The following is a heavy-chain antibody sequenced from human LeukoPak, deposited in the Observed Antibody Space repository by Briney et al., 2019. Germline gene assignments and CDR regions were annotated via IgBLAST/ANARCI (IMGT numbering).Heavy chain of an antibody. Sequence: TGGSLRLSCAASGFTFSTYSMNWVRQTPGKGLEWVSYISSSSSTIYYADSVKGRFTIFRDNAKNSLFLQMNSLRAEDTAVYYCAKDSSPDYWGQGTLVIVSS. CDR3: AKDSSPDY. D-gene: IGHD6-13*01. CDR2: ISSSSSTI. CDR1: GFTFSTYS. V-gene: IGHV3-48*01. J-gene: IGHJ4*02.